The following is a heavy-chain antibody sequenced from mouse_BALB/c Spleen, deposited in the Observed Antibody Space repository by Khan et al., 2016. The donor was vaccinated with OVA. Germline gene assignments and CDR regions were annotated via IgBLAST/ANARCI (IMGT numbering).Heavy chain of an antibody. Sequence: QVQLQQSGPGLVAPSQSLSITCTVSGFSLTNSGVHWVRQPPGTGLEWLVVIWAGGSTTYNSALMSRLTITKANSKSQVFLQLNSLQTDDTAMYYCYRLKDIWGQGTTLTVSS. CDR3: YRLKDI. J-gene: IGHJ2*01. V-gene: IGHV2-9*02. CDR2: IWAGGST. CDR1: GFSLTNSG.